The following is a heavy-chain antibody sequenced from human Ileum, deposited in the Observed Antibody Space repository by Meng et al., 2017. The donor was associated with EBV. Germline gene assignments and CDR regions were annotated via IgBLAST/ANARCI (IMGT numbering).Heavy chain of an antibody. Sequence: QVQLHDAGPGVGWASGPLALTCWLSGDSISNDYWWRWVRQSPGKGLEWIGEIHHTRGPNYNPSLKSRVIISVDKSNNHFSLRLSAVTAADTAVYYCASNGAFSLDHWGQGTLVTVSS. J-gene: IGHJ4*02. V-gene: IGHV4-4*02. CDR1: GDSISNDYW. CDR3: ASNGAFSLDH. D-gene: IGHD2-8*01. CDR2: IHHTRGP.